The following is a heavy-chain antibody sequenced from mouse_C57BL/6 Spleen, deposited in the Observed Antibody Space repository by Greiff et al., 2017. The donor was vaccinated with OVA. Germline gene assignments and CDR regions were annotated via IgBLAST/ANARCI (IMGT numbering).Heavy chain of an antibody. J-gene: IGHJ4*01. CDR3: ARRGVVATDYAMDY. Sequence: QVQLKQSGAELVRPGTSVKLSCKASGYTFTSYWMHWVKQRPGQGLEWIGVIDPSDSYTNYNQKFKGKATLTVDTSSSTAYMQLSSLTSEDSAVYYCARRGVVATDYAMDYWGQGTSVTVSS. V-gene: IGHV1-59*01. D-gene: IGHD1-1*01. CDR2: IDPSDSYT. CDR1: GYTFTSYW.